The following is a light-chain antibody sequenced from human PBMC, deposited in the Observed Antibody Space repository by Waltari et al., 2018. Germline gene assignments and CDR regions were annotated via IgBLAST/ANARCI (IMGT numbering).Light chain of an antibody. Sequence: IQLTQSPSSLSASVGDRVTITCRSSQDISGALAWYQQQPGTGPKLLIYEVSGLESGFPSRFRGSRSGTDFTLTITSLQPDDFATYYCQHYLSYPITFGGGTKVQIK. CDR2: EVS. CDR3: QHYLSYPIT. V-gene: IGKV1-13*02. J-gene: IGKJ4*01. CDR1: QDISGA.